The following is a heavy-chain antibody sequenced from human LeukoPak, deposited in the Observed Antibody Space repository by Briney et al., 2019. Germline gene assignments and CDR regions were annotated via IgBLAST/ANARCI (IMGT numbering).Heavy chain of an antibody. V-gene: IGHV4-4*07. J-gene: IGHJ4*02. CDR2: IYTSGST. CDR3: ARGRYLPLYFDY. CDR1: GGSISSYY. D-gene: IGHD3-16*02. Sequence: SETLSLTCTVSGGSISSYYWSWIRQPAGKGLEWIGRIYTSGSTNYNPSLKSRVTMSVDTSKNQFSLKLSSVTAADTAVFYCARGRYLPLYFDYWGQGTLVTVSS.